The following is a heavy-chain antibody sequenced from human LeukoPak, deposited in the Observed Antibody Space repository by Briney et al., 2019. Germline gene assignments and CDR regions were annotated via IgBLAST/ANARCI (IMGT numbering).Heavy chain of an antibody. CDR2: LNHRGST. Sequence: SETLSLTCTVSGGSISSYYWSWIRQPPGKGLEWIGELNHRGSTNYNPSLKSRVTISVDTSKNQFSLKLSSVTAADTAVYYCARAGIAAAGTIRGVKYFQHWGQGTLVTVSS. CDR1: GGSISSYY. CDR3: ARAGIAAAGTIRGVKYFQH. V-gene: IGHV4-34*01. J-gene: IGHJ1*01. D-gene: IGHD6-13*01.